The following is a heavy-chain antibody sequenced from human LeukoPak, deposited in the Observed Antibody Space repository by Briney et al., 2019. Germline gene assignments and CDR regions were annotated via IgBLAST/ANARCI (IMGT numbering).Heavy chain of an antibody. J-gene: IGHJ4*02. Sequence: PGGSLRLSCAGSGFTFSSYAMNWVRQAPGKGREWVSAISGSGGSTYYADSVKGRFTISRDNSKNTLYLQMNSLRVEDTAVYYCAKGLKPAMASRSNYFDYWGQGTLVTVSS. CDR2: ISGSGGST. CDR3: AKGLKPAMASRSNYFDY. CDR1: GFTFSSYA. D-gene: IGHD2-8*01. V-gene: IGHV3-23*01.